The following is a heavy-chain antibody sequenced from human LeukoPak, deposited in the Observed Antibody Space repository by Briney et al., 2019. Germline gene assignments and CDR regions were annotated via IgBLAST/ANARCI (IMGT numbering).Heavy chain of an antibody. CDR3: ARARGSSSPRVDY. CDR1: GGSFSGYY. D-gene: IGHD6-6*01. V-gene: IGHV4-34*01. Sequence: SETLSLTCAVYGGSFSGYYWSWIRQPPGKGLEGIGEINHSGSTNYNPSLNSRVTISVDTSKNQFSLKLSSVTAADTAVYYCARARGSSSPRVDYWGQGTLVTVSS. J-gene: IGHJ4*02. CDR2: INHSGST.